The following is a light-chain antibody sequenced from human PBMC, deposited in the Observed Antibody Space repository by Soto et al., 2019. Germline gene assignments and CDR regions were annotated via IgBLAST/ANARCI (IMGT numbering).Light chain of an antibody. CDR2: AAS. J-gene: IGKJ1*01. CDR1: QSVNGW. CDR3: QRYNRKPWT. V-gene: IGKV1-5*01. Sequence: DIQMTQSPSTLSASVGDRVTITCRASQSVNGWLAWYQQKPGKAPKLLIYAASNLESGVPSRFSGSGSGTEFTLTISSLQPDDSATYYCQRYNRKPWTFGQGTKVDIK.